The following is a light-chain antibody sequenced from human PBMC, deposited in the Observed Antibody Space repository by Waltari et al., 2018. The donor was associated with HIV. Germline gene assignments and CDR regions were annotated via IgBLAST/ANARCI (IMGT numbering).Light chain of an antibody. V-gene: IGLV2-8*01. J-gene: IGLJ3*02. Sequence: QSALTQPPSASGSPGQSVTISCTGTSSDVGGYNFVSWYQQHPGKAPKLMIYEVTTRPSGVPYRFSGSKSGNTASLTVSGVQAEDEADYYCSSYAGRNNLLFGGGTKLTVL. CDR3: SSYAGRNNLL. CDR2: EVT. CDR1: SSDVGGYNF.